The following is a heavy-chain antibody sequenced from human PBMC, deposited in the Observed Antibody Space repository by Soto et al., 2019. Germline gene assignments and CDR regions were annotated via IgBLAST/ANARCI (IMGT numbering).Heavy chain of an antibody. J-gene: IGHJ4*02. CDR3: AKEYTSISKGSFDY. Sequence: EVHLLEFGGGLVQRGGSLRLSCAASGFTFSNYAMNWVRQAPGKGLEWVSGITGGGGATFYADSVKGRFTICRDNSKNTVYLQVNSVRADDTAVYYCAKEYTSISKGSFDYWGQGALVTVSS. CDR2: ITGGGGAT. CDR1: GFTFSNYA. D-gene: IGHD2-2*02. V-gene: IGHV3-23*01.